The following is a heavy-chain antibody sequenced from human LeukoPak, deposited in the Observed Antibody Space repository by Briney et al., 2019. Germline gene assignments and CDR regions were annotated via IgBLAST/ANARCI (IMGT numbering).Heavy chain of an antibody. CDR3: ARVSPGGYGGNPGFDY. V-gene: IGHV4-31*03. D-gene: IGHD4-23*01. CDR2: IYYSGST. J-gene: IGHJ4*02. Sequence: PSETLSLTCTVSGGSISSGGYYWSWIRQHPGKGLEWIGYIYYSGSTYYNPSLKSRVTISVDTSKNQFSLKLSSVTAADTAVYYCARVSPGGYGGNPGFDYWGQGTLVTVSS. CDR1: GGSISSGGYY.